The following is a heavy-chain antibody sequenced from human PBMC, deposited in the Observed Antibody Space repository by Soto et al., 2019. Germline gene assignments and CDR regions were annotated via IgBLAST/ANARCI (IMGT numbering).Heavy chain of an antibody. V-gene: IGHV3-23*01. J-gene: IGHJ5*01. CDR1: GFKFSSYA. CDR3: AKDRRAGGNSAFYFDF. Sequence: GGSLRLSCAASGFKFSSYAMSWVRQAPGKGLEWVSLISATGGGTYYADSVKGRFTISRDNSDNTLYLQVHSLRAEDTAVYYCAKDRRAGGNSAFYFDFWGKGAQVT. D-gene: IGHD3-16*01. CDR2: ISATGGGT.